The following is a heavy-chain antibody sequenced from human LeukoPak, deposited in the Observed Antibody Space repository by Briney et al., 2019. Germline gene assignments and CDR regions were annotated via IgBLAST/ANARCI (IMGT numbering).Heavy chain of an antibody. Sequence: GGSPRLSCAASGFTFDDYGMSWVRQAPGKGLEWVSGINWNGGSTGYADSVKGRFTISRDNAKNSLYLQMNSLRAEDTALYYCARQGYYYDSSGYEDAFDIWGQGTMVTVSS. CDR2: INWNGGST. V-gene: IGHV3-20*04. D-gene: IGHD3-22*01. CDR3: ARQGYYYDSSGYEDAFDI. CDR1: GFTFDDYG. J-gene: IGHJ3*02.